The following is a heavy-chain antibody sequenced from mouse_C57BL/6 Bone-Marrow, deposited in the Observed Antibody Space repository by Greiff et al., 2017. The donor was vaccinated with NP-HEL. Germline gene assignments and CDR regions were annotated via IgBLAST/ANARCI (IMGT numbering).Heavy chain of an antibody. J-gene: IGHJ3*01. D-gene: IGHD1-1*01. V-gene: IGHV1-5*01. CDR3: TRSLYYYGSIPFAY. Sequence: EVQLQQSGTVLARPGASVKMSCKTSGYTFTSYWMHWVKQRPGQGLEWIGAIYPGNSDTSYNQKFKGKAKLTAVTSASTAYMELSSLTNEDSAVYYCTRSLYYYGSIPFAYWGQGTLVTVSA. CDR2: IYPGNSDT. CDR1: GYTFTSYW.